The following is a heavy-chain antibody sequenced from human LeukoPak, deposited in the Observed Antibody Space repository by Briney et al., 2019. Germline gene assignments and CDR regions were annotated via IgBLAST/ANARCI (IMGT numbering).Heavy chain of an antibody. CDR1: GGSIRSYY. J-gene: IGHJ4*02. V-gene: IGHV4-4*07. D-gene: IGHD3-3*01. CDR2: IYSSGST. CDR3: ARAWSGYYNLFDY. Sequence: SETLSLTCTVSGGSIRSYYWSWIRQPAGKGLEWIGRIYSSGSTDYNPSLKSRVTMSVDTSKNQFSLMPTSVTAADTAVYYCARAWSGYYNLFDYWGQGTLVTVSS.